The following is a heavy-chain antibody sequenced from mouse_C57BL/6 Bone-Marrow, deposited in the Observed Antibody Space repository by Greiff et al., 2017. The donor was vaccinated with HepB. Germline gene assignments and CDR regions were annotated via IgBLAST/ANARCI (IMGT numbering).Heavy chain of an antibody. CDR2: IWTGGGT. CDR1: GFSLTSYA. V-gene: IGHV2-9-1*01. J-gene: IGHJ1*03. D-gene: IGHD1-1*01. CDR3: ARWALYYYYGTLYFDV. Sequence: VQLVESGPGLVAPSQSLSITCTVSGFSLTSYAISWVRQPPGKGLEWLGVIWTGGGTNYNSALKSRLSISKDNSKSQVFLKMNSLQTDDTARYYCARWALYYYYGTLYFDVWGTGTTVTVSS.